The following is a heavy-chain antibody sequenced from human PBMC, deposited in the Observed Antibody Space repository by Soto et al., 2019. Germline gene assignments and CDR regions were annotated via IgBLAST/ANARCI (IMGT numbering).Heavy chain of an antibody. Sequence: PGGSLRLSCASSGFTFSSYAMSWVRQAPGKGLEWVSAISGSGGSTYYADSVKGRFTISRDNSKNTLYLQMNSLRAEDTAVYYCAKDRTIVVVPAAPQGYMDVWGKGTTVTVSS. V-gene: IGHV3-23*01. J-gene: IGHJ6*03. CDR2: ISGSGGST. CDR1: GFTFSSYA. CDR3: AKDRTIVVVPAAPQGYMDV. D-gene: IGHD2-2*01.